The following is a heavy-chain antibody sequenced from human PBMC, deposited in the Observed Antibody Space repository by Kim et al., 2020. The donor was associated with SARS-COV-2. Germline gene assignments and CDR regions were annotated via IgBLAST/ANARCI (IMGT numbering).Heavy chain of an antibody. D-gene: IGHD3-10*01. V-gene: IGHV4-59*01. Sequence: YNPARNSRVTISVDTAKNQFSLKLSSVTAADTAVYYCARVSDGSGNYFDYWGQGTLVTVSS. J-gene: IGHJ4*02. CDR3: ARVSDGSGNYFDY.